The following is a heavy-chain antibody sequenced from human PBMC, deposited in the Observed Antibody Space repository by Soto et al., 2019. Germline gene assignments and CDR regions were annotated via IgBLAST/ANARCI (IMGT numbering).Heavy chain of an antibody. Sequence: QVQLVQSGAEVKKPGASVKVSCKASGGTFSSYAISWVRQAPGQGLEWMGGIIPIFGTANYAQKFQGRVMITADKSTSTAYMELSSLRSEDTAVYYCASSAQAPMYGVVIRFDYWGQGTLVTVSS. D-gene: IGHD3-3*01. J-gene: IGHJ4*02. CDR2: IIPIFGTA. CDR3: ASSAQAPMYGVVIRFDY. CDR1: GGTFSSYA. V-gene: IGHV1-69*06.